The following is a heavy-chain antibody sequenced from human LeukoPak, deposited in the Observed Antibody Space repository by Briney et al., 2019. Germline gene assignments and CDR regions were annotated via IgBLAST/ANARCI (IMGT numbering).Heavy chain of an antibody. CDR3: AGGRYFDY. V-gene: IGHV4-59*01. CDR2: IYYSGST. Sequence: SETLSLTCTVSGGSISSYYWSWIRQPPGKGLEWIGYIYYSGSTNYNPSLKSRVTISVDTSKNQFSLKLSSVTAADTAVYYCAGGRYFDYWGQGTLVTVSS. J-gene: IGHJ4*02. CDR1: GGSISSYY.